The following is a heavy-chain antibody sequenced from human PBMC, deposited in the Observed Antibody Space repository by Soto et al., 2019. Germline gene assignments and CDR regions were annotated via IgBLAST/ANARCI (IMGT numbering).Heavy chain of an antibody. D-gene: IGHD2-15*01. Sequence: QVQLVESGGGVVQPGRSLRLSCAASGFTFKSYGMHWVRQAPGKGLEWVAVISYDGSIEYYGDSVKGRFTISRDNSKNTLYLQMNSLRAEDTAVYYCAKDVGYCSGGRCDPHNWFDPWGQGTLVTVSS. V-gene: IGHV3-30*18. J-gene: IGHJ5*02. CDR1: GFTFKSYG. CDR2: ISYDGSIE. CDR3: AKDVGYCSGGRCDPHNWFDP.